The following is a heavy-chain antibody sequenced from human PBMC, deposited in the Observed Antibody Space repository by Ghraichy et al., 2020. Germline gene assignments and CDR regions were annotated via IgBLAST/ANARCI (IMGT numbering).Heavy chain of an antibody. Sequence: SVKVSCKASGGTFSSYAISWVRQAPGQGLEWMGRIIPILGIANYAQKFQGRVTITADKSTSTAYMELSSLRSEDTAVYYCARVFRTDILTGYHLDYWGLGTLFTVSS. V-gene: IGHV1-69*04. J-gene: IGHJ4*02. CDR3: ARVFRTDILTGYHLDY. CDR1: GGTFSSYA. CDR2: IIPILGIA. D-gene: IGHD3-9*01.